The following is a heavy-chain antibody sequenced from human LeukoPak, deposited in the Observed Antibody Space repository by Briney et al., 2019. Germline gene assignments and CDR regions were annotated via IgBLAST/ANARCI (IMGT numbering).Heavy chain of an antibody. CDR2: IYTSGGT. CDR3: ARDNPPQYNSGWFAY. V-gene: IGHV4-4*07. J-gene: IGHJ4*02. D-gene: IGHD6-19*01. CDR1: GGSISSYY. Sequence: SETLSLTCTVSGGSISSYYWSWIRQPAGKGLEWIGRIYTSGGTNANPSLKSRVTMSVDTSENQFSLKLSSVTAADTAVYYCARDNPPQYNSGWFAYWGQGTLVTVSP.